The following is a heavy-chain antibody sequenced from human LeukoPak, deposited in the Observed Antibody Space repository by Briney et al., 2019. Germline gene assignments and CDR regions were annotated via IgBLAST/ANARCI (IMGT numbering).Heavy chain of an antibody. CDR2: LGSGSAYS. V-gene: IGHV3-21*01. CDR3: ARAPYYDFWSGYFLSPEAPY. D-gene: IGHD3-3*01. CDR1: GFTFNTYT. J-gene: IGHJ4*02. Sequence: GGSLRLSCAASGFTFNTYTMNWVRQAPGKGVGWVASLGSGSAYSYYAESVKGRFTISRDNAKNSLYLQMNSLRAEDTAVYYCARAPYYDFWSGYFLSPEAPYWGQGTLVTVSS.